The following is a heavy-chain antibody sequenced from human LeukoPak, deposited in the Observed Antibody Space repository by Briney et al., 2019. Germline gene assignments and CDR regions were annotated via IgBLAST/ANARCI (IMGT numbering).Heavy chain of an antibody. CDR3: ARNVGKAFDY. J-gene: IGHJ4*02. CDR1: GFTFRGYA. V-gene: IGHV3-23*01. Sequence: GGSLRLSCAASGFTFRGYAMSWVRQAPGKGLEWGSGITGSGDSTHYADSVKGRFTISRDNSKNTLFLQMNSLRAEDTAVYYCARNVGKAFDYWGQGTLDTVSS. CDR2: ITGSGDST.